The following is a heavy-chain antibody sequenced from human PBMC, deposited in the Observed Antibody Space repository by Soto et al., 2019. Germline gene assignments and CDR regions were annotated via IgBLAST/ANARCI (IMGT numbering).Heavy chain of an antibody. CDR2: IFYLGSS. CDR1: GDSIISSDFY. J-gene: IGHJ5*02. CDR3: ARHSLALRKNNWFDP. D-gene: IGHD3-3*02. V-gene: IGHV4-39*01. Sequence: PSETLSLTCTVSGDSIISSDFYWGWVRQPPGKGLEWIGSIFYLGSSYYNPSLKSRVTMSVDTSKNQFSLMLRSVTAADTALYFCARHSLALRKNNWFDPWGQGIMVTVSS.